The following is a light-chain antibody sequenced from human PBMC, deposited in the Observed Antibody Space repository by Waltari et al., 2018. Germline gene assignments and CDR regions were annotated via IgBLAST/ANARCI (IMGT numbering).Light chain of an antibody. Sequence: QSALTQHSSVSGSPGQPPTIPCTGTGSDVGSYNRVSWYHQPPGTAPKLMIYEVSDRPSGVPDRFSGSKSGNTASLTISGLQAEDEADYYCSSYTSSSTVVFGGGTKLTVL. J-gene: IGLJ2*01. CDR3: SSYTSSSTVV. V-gene: IGLV2-18*02. CDR1: GSDVGSYNR. CDR2: EVS.